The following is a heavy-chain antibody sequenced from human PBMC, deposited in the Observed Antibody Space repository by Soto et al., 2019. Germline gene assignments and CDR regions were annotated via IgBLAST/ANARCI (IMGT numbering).Heavy chain of an antibody. CDR2: INHSGST. CDR3: ARGGIGYSDFWSGYNWFDP. D-gene: IGHD3-3*01. J-gene: IGHJ5*02. Sequence: SETLSLTCAVYGGSFSGYYWSWIRQPPGKGLEWIGEINHSGSTNYNPSLKSRVTISVDTSKNQFSLKLSSVTAADTAVYYCARGGIGYSDFWSGYNWFDPWGQGTLVTVSS. V-gene: IGHV4-34*01. CDR1: GGSFSGYY.